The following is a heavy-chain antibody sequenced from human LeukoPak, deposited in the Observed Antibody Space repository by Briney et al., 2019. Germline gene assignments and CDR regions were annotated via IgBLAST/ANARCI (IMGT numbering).Heavy chain of an antibody. CDR1: GYTFTNYW. CDR2: IYPGDSDT. CDR3: ARQGGTGTTRNWSAP. D-gene: IGHD1-7*01. J-gene: IGHJ5*02. V-gene: IGHV5-51*01. Sequence: GESLKISCQASGYTFTNYWIAWVRQMPGKGLEWMGIIYPGDSDTRYSPSFEGQVAISTDKSISTAYLQWSSLKASDTAMYYCARQGGTGTTRNWSAPWGQGTLVTVS.